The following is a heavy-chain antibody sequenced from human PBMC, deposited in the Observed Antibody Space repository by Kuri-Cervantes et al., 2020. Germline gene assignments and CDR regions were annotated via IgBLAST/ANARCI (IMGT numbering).Heavy chain of an antibody. CDR2: MNPHSANA. V-gene: IGHV1-8*01. CDR3: ARGGSGLMDGRAFDI. Sequence: ASVKVSCKASGYTFISYDINWVRQATGQGLEWMGWMNPHSANAGYAQKFQGRVTMTTDTSTSTAYMELRSLRSDDTAVYYCARGGSGLMDGRAFDIWGQGTMVTVSS. D-gene: IGHD2-2*03. CDR1: GYTFISYD. J-gene: IGHJ3*02.